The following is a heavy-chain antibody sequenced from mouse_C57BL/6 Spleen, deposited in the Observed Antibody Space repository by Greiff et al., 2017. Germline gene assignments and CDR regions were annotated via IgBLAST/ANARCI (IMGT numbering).Heavy chain of an antibody. CDR3: AITTVVATPFDY. Sequence: VKLMESGPELVKPGASVKISCKASGYAFSSSWMNWVKQRPGKGLEWIGRIYPGDGDTNYNGKFKGKATLTADKSSSTAYMQLSSLTSEDSAVYFCAITTVVATPFDYWGQGTTLTVSS. D-gene: IGHD1-1*01. V-gene: IGHV1-82*01. CDR1: GYAFSSSW. CDR2: IYPGDGDT. J-gene: IGHJ2*01.